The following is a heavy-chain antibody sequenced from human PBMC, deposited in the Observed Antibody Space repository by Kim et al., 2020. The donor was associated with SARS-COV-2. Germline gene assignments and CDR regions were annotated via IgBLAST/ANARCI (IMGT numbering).Heavy chain of an antibody. V-gene: IGHV4-31*02. Sequence: SLKSRVTISVDQSKNQFSLKLSSVTAADTAVYYCARTRITMIVVVTHFDYWGQGTLVTVSS. J-gene: IGHJ4*02. D-gene: IGHD3-22*01. CDR3: ARTRITMIVVVTHFDY.